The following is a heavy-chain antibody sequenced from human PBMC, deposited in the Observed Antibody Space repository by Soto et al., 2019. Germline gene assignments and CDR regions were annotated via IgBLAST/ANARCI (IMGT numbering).Heavy chain of an antibody. D-gene: IGHD1-26*01. CDR2: VSGNGGNT. Sequence: GGSLRLSCVASGFSFRCYTINWGRQAPGKGLEWVSGVSGNGGNTYYADSVKGRFSISRDNSKNTLYLQLNSLRAEETAIYYCAKDRMGASGWFDPWGQGTPVTVSP. J-gene: IGHJ5*02. V-gene: IGHV3-23*01. CDR3: AKDRMGASGWFDP. CDR1: GFSFRCYT.